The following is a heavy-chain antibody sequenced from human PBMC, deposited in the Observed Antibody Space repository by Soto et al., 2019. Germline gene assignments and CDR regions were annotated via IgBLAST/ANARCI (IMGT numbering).Heavy chain of an antibody. Sequence: EVQLLESGGGLVQPGGSLRLSCAASGFTFSSYAMSWVRQAPGKGLEWVSIIGVGGGDRYYPESVKGRFTISRDNSRDTMYLEMNSLRDEYSAVYYCSRVRFGLFFWGQGTLVTVSS. CDR2: IGVGGGDR. D-gene: IGHD3-10*01. CDR1: GFTFSSYA. V-gene: IGHV3-23*01. J-gene: IGHJ4*02. CDR3: SRVRFGLFF.